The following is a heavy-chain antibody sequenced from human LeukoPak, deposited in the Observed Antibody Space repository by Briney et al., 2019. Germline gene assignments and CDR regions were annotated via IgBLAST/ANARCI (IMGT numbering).Heavy chain of an antibody. D-gene: IGHD6-19*01. J-gene: IGHJ4*02. CDR3: ARQVGSAYYYFDY. Sequence: GESLKISCKGSGYSFASYWIGWVRLMPGQGLEWMGIIYPGDSDTKYSPSFQGRVTISADKSINTAYLQWSSLKASDTAIYYCARQVGSAYYYFDYWGQGTLVTVSS. CDR1: GYSFASYW. CDR2: IYPGDSDT. V-gene: IGHV5-51*01.